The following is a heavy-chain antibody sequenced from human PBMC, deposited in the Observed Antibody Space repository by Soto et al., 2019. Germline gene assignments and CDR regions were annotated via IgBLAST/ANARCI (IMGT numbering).Heavy chain of an antibody. D-gene: IGHD5-12*01. CDR3: ASRNSGWIFD. V-gene: IGHV4-39*01. Sequence: QLQLQESGPGLLKPSETLSLTCAVPGASIRSSSSYWVWIRQPPGKGLELIGRSYKGEKTNHNSPLGGRATVSVATSTNPFPPKTDPVTAADTAVYYWASRNSGWIFDWGQGTRVTVSS. CDR2: SYKGEKT. CDR1: GASIRSSSSY. J-gene: IGHJ4*02.